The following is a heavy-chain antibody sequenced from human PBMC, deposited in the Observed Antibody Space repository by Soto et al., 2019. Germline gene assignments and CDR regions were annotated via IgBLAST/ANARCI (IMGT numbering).Heavy chain of an antibody. J-gene: IGHJ4*02. CDR2: ITPFNGDV. CDR1: GYTFPQHY. D-gene: IGHD1-26*01. V-gene: IGHV1-45*02. CDR3: ATGGAGPAPFTWELPDH. Sequence: QMQLVQSGAEVKKTGSSVKVSCKASGYTFPQHYLHWVRQAPGQALERMGWITPFNGDVNYAQKFQERVTITRDRSLNTAYMEMSSLKSEDTAMYYCATGGAGPAPFTWELPDHWGQGTLVTVSS.